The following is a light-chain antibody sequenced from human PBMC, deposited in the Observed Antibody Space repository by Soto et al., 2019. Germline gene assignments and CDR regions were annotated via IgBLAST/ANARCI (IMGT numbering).Light chain of an antibody. J-gene: IGLJ1*01. Sequence: QPVLTQSPSAYASLGASVKLTCTLCSRHSSYSIAWHQQQTEKGPRFLMKVNSGGGHNKGDGIPDRFSGSSSGAERYLIISSLQSEDEADYYCQTWGTGMRVFGTGTKLTVL. CDR2: VNSGGGH. CDR3: QTWGTGMRV. CDR1: SRHSSYS. V-gene: IGLV4-69*01.